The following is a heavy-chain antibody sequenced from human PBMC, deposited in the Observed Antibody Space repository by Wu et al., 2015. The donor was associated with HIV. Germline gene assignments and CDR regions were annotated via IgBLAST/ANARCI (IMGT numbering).Heavy chain of an antibody. CDR3: VKYCGGDCFYFDY. Sequence: QVQLVQSGAEVKKPGASVKVSCKASGYTFIGYYMHWVRQAPGQGREWMGWINPSGGATDYAQKFQGRVTMTRDTSISTAYMELSRLRSDDTAVYYCVKYCGGDCFYFDYWGQGTLVTVSS. V-gene: IGHV1-2*02. D-gene: IGHD2-21*02. CDR1: GYTFIGYY. J-gene: IGHJ4*02. CDR2: INPSGGAT.